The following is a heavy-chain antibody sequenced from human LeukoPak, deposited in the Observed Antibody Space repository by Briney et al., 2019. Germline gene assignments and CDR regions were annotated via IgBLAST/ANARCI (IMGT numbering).Heavy chain of an antibody. J-gene: IGHJ4*02. CDR3: ARDNGYCSGGSCYLLDY. Sequence: ASVKVSCKASGGTFSSYAISWVRQAPGQGLEWMGGIIPIFGTANYAQKFQGRFTITTDESTSTAYMELSSLRSEDTAVYCCARDNGYCSGGSCYLLDYWGQGTLVTVSS. D-gene: IGHD2-15*01. CDR1: GGTFSSYA. V-gene: IGHV1-69*05. CDR2: IIPIFGTA.